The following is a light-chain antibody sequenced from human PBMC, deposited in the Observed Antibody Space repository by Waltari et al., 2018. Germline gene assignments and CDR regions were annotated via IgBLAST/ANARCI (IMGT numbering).Light chain of an antibody. CDR1: GSNIGNNF. CDR2: DNK. J-gene: IGLJ2*01. Sequence: QSVLTQPPSVSAAPGQKVTISCSGTGSNIGNNFVSWYKQLPGTAPKLLSDDNKTLPSGMPDVVSGSKSGTSCTLGITGLQTGDEADYYCGTWDTDLSVVFGGGTKLTVL. V-gene: IGLV1-51*01. CDR3: GTWDTDLSVV.